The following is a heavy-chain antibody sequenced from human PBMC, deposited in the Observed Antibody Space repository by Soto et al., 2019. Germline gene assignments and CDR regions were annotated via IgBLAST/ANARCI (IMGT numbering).Heavy chain of an antibody. V-gene: IGHV3-48*01. D-gene: IGHD3-22*01. CDR3: GKVADSGCYTVDR. CDR2: IRRHTSVT. CDR1: GLTLSTSS. Sequence: EVQLVESGGMLVQPGGSLRLSCAASGLTLSTSSMNWVRQAPGKGLEWISYIRRHTSVTAYADSVKGRFTISRDSAKNSLYLQMDSLRVEDTAVYYCGKVADSGCYTVDRWGQGTGVTVSS. J-gene: IGHJ5*02.